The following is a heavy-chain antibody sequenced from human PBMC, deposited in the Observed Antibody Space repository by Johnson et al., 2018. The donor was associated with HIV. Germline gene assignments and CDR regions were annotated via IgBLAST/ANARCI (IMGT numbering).Heavy chain of an antibody. D-gene: IGHD2-2*02. Sequence: VQLVESGGTVVQPGGSLRLSCETSGFPYSSFAMSWVRQAPGKGLEWLSRISGRGDNIYSAASVKGRFSISRDNSKNMLYLQMDSLRVEDTAVYFCLQDGDCSSANCHTGAFDIWGQGTMVTVSS. V-gene: IGHV3-23*04. CDR1: GFPYSSFA. CDR3: LQDGDCSSANCHTGAFDI. J-gene: IGHJ3*02. CDR2: ISGRGDNI.